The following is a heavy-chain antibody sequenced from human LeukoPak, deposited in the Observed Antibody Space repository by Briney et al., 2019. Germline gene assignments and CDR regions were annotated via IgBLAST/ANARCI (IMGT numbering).Heavy chain of an antibody. D-gene: IGHD6-19*01. V-gene: IGHV1-46*01. CDR3: AREKWLVRWFDP. CDR1: GYTFTGYY. J-gene: IGHJ5*02. Sequence: ASVKVSCKASGYTFTGYYMHWVRQAPGQGLEWMGIINHSGGSTSYAQKFQGRVTMTRDTSTSTVYMELSSLRSEDTAVYYCAREKWLVRWFDPWGQGTLVTVSS. CDR2: INHSGGST.